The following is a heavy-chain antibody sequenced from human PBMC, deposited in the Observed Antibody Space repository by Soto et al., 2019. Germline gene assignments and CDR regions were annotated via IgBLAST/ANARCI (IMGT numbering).Heavy chain of an antibody. J-gene: IGHJ5*02. D-gene: IGHD6-13*01. CDR1: GFTFSDYY. V-gene: IGHV3-11*01. CDR2: ISSSGSTI. Sequence: PGGSLRLSCAASGFTFSDYYMSWIRQAPGKGLEWVSYISSSGSTIYYADSVKGRFTISRDNAKNSLYLQMNSLRAEDTAVYYCAREPCGIEYSSSLRWFDPWGQGTLVTVSS. CDR3: AREPCGIEYSSSLRWFDP.